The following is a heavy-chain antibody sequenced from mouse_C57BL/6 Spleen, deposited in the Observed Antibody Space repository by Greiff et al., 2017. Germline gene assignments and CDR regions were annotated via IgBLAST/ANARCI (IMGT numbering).Heavy chain of an antibody. CDR1: GYTFTSYW. CDR2: IHPNNSST. Sequence: QVQLQQPGAELVKPGASVKLSCKASGYTFTSYWMHWVKQRPGQGLEWIGMIHPNNSSTNYNEKFKSKATLTVDKSSSTAYMQLSSLTSEDSAVYYCVCHNYGYAMDYWGQGTSVTVSS. V-gene: IGHV1-64*01. CDR3: VCHNYGYAMDY. J-gene: IGHJ4*01. D-gene: IGHD1-2*01.